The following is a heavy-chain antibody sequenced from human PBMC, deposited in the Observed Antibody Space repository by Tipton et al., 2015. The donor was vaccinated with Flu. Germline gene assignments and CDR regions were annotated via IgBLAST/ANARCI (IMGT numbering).Heavy chain of an antibody. CDR3: AKAGCSTSCYGGDV. J-gene: IGHJ6*02. CDR1: GFTFSSYE. D-gene: IGHD2-2*01. Sequence: SLRLSCAASGFTFSSYEMNWVRQAPGKGLEWVSAISSGGGGTYYADSVKGRVTISRDNSKNTLYLQMNSLRAEDTAVYYCAKAGCSTSCYGGDVWGQGTTVTVSS. V-gene: IGHV3-23*01. CDR2: ISSGGGGT.